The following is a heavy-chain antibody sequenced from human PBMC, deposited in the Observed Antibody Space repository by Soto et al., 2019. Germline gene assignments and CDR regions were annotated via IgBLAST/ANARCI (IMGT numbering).Heavy chain of an antibody. D-gene: IGHD4-17*01. Sequence: GASVKVSCKASGGAFSSYAISWVRQAPGQGLEWMGGIIPIFGTANYAQKFQGRVTITADESTSTAYMELSSLRSEDTAVYYCARRGGGDYGETGYYYYYMDVWGKGTTVTVSS. CDR2: IIPIFGTA. V-gene: IGHV1-69*13. CDR3: ARRGGGDYGETGYYYYYMDV. CDR1: GGAFSSYA. J-gene: IGHJ6*03.